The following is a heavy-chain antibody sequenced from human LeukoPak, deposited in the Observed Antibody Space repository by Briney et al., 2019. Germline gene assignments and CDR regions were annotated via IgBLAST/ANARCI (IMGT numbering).Heavy chain of an antibody. CDR3: ATEVRGWYWGSDY. V-gene: IGHV3-30*04. J-gene: IGHJ4*02. CDR1: GVTFSSYA. D-gene: IGHD6-19*01. CDR2: ISYDGSNT. Sequence: GGSLRLSCAVYGVTFSSYAMPWVRQAPGKGPEWVAVISYDGSNTYYADSVKGRFTISRDNSKNTLNLQMNSLRTEDTAVYYCATEVRGWYWGSDYWGQGALVTVSS.